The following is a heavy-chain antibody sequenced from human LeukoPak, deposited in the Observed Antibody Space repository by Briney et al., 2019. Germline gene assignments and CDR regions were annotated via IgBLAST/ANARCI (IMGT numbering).Heavy chain of an antibody. CDR3: ARTNDSSGYYYFSNFDY. CDR1: GFTFSSYS. J-gene: IGHJ4*02. V-gene: IGHV3-21*01. CDR2: ISSSSSSYI. Sequence: GGSLRLSCAASGFTFSSYSMNWVRQAPGKGLEWVSSISSSSSSYIYYADSVKGRFTISRDNAKNSLYLQMNSLRAEDTAVYYCARTNDSSGYYYFSNFDYWGQGTLVTVSS. D-gene: IGHD3-22*01.